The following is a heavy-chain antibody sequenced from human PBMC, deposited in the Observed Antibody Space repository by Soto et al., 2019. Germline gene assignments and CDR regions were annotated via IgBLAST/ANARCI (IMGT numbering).Heavy chain of an antibody. J-gene: IGHJ4*02. D-gene: IGHD3-16*01. V-gene: IGHV3-23*01. Sequence: GSLRLSCAASGFTFSNHVMSWVRQAPGKGPEWVSSINSRGDNTYYAGSVRGRFTISRDNSKSTLYLQMNSLRAEDTAVYYCGNGLENHYNYDYWGQGTLVTAPQ. CDR1: GFTFSNHV. CDR3: GNGLENHYNYDY. CDR2: INSRGDNT.